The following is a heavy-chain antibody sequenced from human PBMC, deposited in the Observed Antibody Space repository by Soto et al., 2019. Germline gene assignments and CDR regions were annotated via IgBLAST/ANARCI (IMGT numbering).Heavy chain of an antibody. CDR1: GFTFSNYW. J-gene: IGHJ4*02. Sequence: GGSLRLSCAASGFTFSNYWMHWVRQAPGKGLVWVSRINGDGSGTSYADSVKGRFTISRDNAKNTLYVQMNSLRAEDTAVYYCATGLGYGGSYSFDFWGQGTLVTVSS. D-gene: IGHD1-26*01. CDR2: INGDGSGT. CDR3: ATGLGYGGSYSFDF. V-gene: IGHV3-74*01.